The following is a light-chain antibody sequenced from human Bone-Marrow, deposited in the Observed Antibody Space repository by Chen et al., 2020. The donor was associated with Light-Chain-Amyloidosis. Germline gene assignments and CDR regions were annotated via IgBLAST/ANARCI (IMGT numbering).Light chain of an antibody. J-gene: IGKJ4*01. CDR1: QTISSNY. CDR2: GSS. V-gene: IGKV3-20*01. Sequence: VLTLSPCSLSLSPGEGANLSCRVSQTISSNYLTWYQQKFGQAPRLLIYGSSSRATGIPDRFTGSGSETDFTLTINRLEPEDLAMYYCQQYGTSPLTFGVGTKVEIK. CDR3: QQYGTSPLT.